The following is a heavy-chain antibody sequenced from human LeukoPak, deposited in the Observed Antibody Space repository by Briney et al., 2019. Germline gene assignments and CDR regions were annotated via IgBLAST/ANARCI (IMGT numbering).Heavy chain of an antibody. J-gene: IGHJ4*02. CDR1: GFTFSTNV. CDR2: ISGSSSSI. CDR3: ATEAGYCSGGTCPFDY. V-gene: IGHV3-21*01. D-gene: IGHD2-15*01. Sequence: GESLRLSCAASGFTFSTNVMSLVRQAPGKGLEWVSSISGSSSSIYYADSVKGRFTISRDNAKNSLYLQMNSLRAEVTAVYYCATEAGYCSGGTCPFDYWGQGTLVTVSS.